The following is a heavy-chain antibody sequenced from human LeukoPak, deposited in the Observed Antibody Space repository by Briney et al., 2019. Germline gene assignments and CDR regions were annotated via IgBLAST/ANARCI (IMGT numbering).Heavy chain of an antibody. CDR3: ASFVGATTLFDY. Sequence: SETLSLTCTVSGGTISLYYWSWIRQPPGKGQDWIGNIYYSGSTNYNPSLKSRVTISVDTSKNQFSLKLSSVTAADTAVYYCASFVGATTLFDYWGQGTLVTVSS. D-gene: IGHD1-26*01. V-gene: IGHV4-59*01. CDR1: GGTISLYY. J-gene: IGHJ4*02. CDR2: IYYSGST.